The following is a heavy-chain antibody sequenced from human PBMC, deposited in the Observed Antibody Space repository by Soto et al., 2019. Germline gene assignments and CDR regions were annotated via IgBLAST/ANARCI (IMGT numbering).Heavy chain of an antibody. D-gene: IGHD4-17*01. CDR1: GFTFSTYA. J-gene: IGHJ3*02. Sequence: VQLVESGGGLVKPGGSLRLSCAASGFTFSTYAMHWVRQAPGKGLEWVAVISSDGSNNYYADSVKGRFTISRDNSKNTLYLQMNSLRAEDTAVYYCARDTVRGDYAFDIWGQGTMVTVSS. CDR3: ARDTVRGDYAFDI. V-gene: IGHV3-30-3*01. CDR2: ISSDGSNN.